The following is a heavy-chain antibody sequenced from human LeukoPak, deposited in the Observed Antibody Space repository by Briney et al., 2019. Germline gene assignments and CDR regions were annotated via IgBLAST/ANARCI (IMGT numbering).Heavy chain of an antibody. V-gene: IGHV3-9*01. Sequence: GGSLRLSCAASGFTFDDYAMHWVRQAPGKGLEWVSGISWNSGSIGYADSVKGRFTISRDNAKNSLYLQMNSLRAEDTALYYCATAYSSSWSFDYWGQGTLVTVSS. CDR1: GFTFDDYA. CDR2: ISWNSGSI. D-gene: IGHD6-13*01. CDR3: ATAYSSSWSFDY. J-gene: IGHJ4*02.